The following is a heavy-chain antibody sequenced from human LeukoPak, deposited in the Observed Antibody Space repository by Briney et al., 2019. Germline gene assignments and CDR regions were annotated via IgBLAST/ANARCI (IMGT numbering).Heavy chain of an antibody. Sequence: GGSLRLSCAASGFTFSRYSMNWVREAPGKGLEWVSSISSSSTYIDYADSVKGRFTISRHNAKNSLFLQMNSLRAEDTAVYYCARDEGVSFDYWGQGILVTVSS. J-gene: IGHJ4*02. CDR1: GFTFSRYS. V-gene: IGHV3-21*01. CDR2: ISSSSTYI. CDR3: ARDEGVSFDY.